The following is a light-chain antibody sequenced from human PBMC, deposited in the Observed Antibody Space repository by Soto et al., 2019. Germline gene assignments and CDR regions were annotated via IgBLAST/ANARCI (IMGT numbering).Light chain of an antibody. CDR1: QSVTNKY. V-gene: IGKV3-20*01. J-gene: IGKJ2*01. CDR2: GSS. CDR3: QQYGSSPPYT. Sequence: EVVLTQSPGTLSLSPGERATLSCRASQSVTNKYLAWYQQKPGQAPRLLIFGSSDRATGIPDRFGGSGSGTDFTLTISRLEPEDFAVYYCQQYGSSPPYTFGQGNKLEI.